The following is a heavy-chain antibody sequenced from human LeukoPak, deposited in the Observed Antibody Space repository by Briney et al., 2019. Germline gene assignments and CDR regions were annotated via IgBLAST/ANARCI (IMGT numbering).Heavy chain of an antibody. CDR3: ARDSGAYCGGDCYPTAGNYFDY. J-gene: IGHJ4*02. Sequence: SETLSLTCAAYGGSFRGYYWSWIRQPPGKGLEWIGEINHSGSTNYNPSLKSRVTISVDTSKNQFSLKLSSMTAADTAVYYCARDSGAYCGGDCYPTAGNYFDYWGQGTLVTVSS. D-gene: IGHD2-21*02. CDR1: GGSFRGYY. V-gene: IGHV4-34*01. CDR2: INHSGST.